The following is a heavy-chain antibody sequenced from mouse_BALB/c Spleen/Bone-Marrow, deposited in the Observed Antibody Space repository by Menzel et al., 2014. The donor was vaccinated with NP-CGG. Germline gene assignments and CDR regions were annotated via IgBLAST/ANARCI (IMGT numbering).Heavy chain of an antibody. CDR2: IDPANGNT. CDR1: GFNIKDTY. J-gene: IGHJ3*01. Sequence: VQLKESGAELVKPGASVKLSCAASGFNIKDTYMHWVKQRPEQGLEWIGRIDPANGNTKYDPKFQGKATITADTSSNTAYLQLSSLTSEDTAVCYCALYYYGSSGFAYWGQGTLVTVSA. V-gene: IGHV14-3*02. D-gene: IGHD1-1*01. CDR3: ALYYYGSSGFAY.